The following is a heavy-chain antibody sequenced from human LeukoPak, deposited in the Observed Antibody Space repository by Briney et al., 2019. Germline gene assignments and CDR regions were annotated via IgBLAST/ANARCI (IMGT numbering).Heavy chain of an antibody. J-gene: IGHJ5*02. CDR2: ISWNSGSI. Sequence: GGSLRLSCAASGFTFDDYAMHWVRQAPGKGLEWVSGISWNSGSIGYADSVKGRFTISRVNAKNSLYLQMNSLRAEDTALYYCAKGGGSYSRDWFDPWGQGTLVTVSS. CDR1: GFTFDDYA. CDR3: AKGGGSYSRDWFDP. D-gene: IGHD1-26*01. V-gene: IGHV3-9*01.